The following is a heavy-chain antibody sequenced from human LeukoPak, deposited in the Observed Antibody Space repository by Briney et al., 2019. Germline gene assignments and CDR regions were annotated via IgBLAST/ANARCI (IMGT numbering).Heavy chain of an antibody. CDR3: AKVDPASVTGGVFYYYYYMDV. V-gene: IGHV3-23*01. CDR2: ISVSGAGT. D-gene: IGHD2-21*02. CDR1: GFTFTNHV. J-gene: IGHJ6*03. Sequence: GGSLRLSCAASGFTFTNHVITWVRQAPGKGPEWVSGISVSGAGTFYAESVKGRFTISRDNSKTTLSLQMNSLRAGDTAIYYCAKVDPASVTGGVFYYYYYMDVWGKGTTVTVSS.